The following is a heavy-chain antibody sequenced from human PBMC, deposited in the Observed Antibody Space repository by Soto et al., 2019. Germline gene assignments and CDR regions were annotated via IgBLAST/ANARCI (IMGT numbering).Heavy chain of an antibody. J-gene: IGHJ5*02. D-gene: IGHD3-9*01. V-gene: IGHV3-23*01. Sequence: EVQLLESGGGLVQPGGSLRLSCAASGFTFSSYAMSWVRQAPGKGLEWVSAISGSGGSTYYADSVKGRFTISRDNSKNTLYLQRNSLKAEDTAVYYCAKDGNPIPYLSGYYRLGWFDPWGQGTLVTVCS. CDR2: ISGSGGST. CDR1: GFTFSSYA. CDR3: AKDGNPIPYLSGYYRLGWFDP.